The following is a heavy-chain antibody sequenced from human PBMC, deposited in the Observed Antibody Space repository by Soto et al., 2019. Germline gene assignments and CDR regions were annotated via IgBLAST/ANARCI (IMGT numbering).Heavy chain of an antibody. V-gene: IGHV4-59*01. J-gene: IGHJ6*02. CDR3: TRYCSSTSCSYGMDV. CDR1: GGSISFYY. D-gene: IGHD2-2*01. CDR2: VYYSGDT. Sequence: PSETLSLTCTVSGGSISFYYWSWIRQPPGKELEWIGYVYYSGDTKYSPSLKSRVTISVDTSKNQFSLKLSSVTAADTALYYCTRYCSSTSCSYGMDVWGQGTSVTV.